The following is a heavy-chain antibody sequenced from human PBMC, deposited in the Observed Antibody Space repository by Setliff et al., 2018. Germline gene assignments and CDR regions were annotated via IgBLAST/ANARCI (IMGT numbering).Heavy chain of an antibody. D-gene: IGHD3-3*01. J-gene: IGHJ5*02. V-gene: IGHV4-34*01. Sequence: SETLSLTCTVYGASFSDYYWGWIRQPPGKGLEWIAEINHSGSTNYNPSLKSRVTISVDTPKNQFSLTVRSVTAADTALYFCARERQGGFLEWSPLDPWGQGILVTVSS. CDR3: ARERQGGFLEWSPLDP. CDR1: GASFSDYY. CDR2: INHSGST.